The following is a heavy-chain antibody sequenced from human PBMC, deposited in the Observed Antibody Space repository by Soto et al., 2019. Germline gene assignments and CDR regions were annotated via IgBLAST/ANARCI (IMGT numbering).Heavy chain of an antibody. CDR1: GYTFTSYG. CDR3: ARDWEWLRFSHLFDY. V-gene: IGHV1-18*01. J-gene: IGHJ4*02. CDR2: ISAYNGNT. D-gene: IGHD5-12*01. Sequence: GASVKVSCKASGYTFTSYGISWVRQAPGQGLEWMGWISAYNGNTNYAQKLQGRVTLTTDTSTSPAYMELRSLRSDDTALYYCARDWEWLRFSHLFDYWGQGTLVTVSS.